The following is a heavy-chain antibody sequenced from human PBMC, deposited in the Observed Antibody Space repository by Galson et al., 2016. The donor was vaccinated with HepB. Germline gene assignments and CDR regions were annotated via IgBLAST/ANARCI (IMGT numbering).Heavy chain of an antibody. CDR1: GFIFSNFA. CDR3: AKDEPHAIS. CDR2: VTRSGVST. V-gene: IGHV3-23*01. J-gene: IGHJ4*02. D-gene: IGHD3-9*01. Sequence: SLRLSCAASGFIFSNFAMNWVRQAPGKGLEWVAGVTRSGVSTHYANSVKGRFTISRDNDKNTLYLQMDSLRAGDTAVYYCAKDEPHAISWGQGTLVTVSS.